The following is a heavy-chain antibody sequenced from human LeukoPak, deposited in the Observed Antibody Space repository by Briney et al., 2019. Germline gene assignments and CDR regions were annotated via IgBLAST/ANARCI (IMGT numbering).Heavy chain of an antibody. Sequence: SETLSLTCTVSGGSISSSSYYWGWIRQPPGKGLEWIGSIYYSGSTYYNPSLKSRVTISVDTSKNQFSLKLSSVTAADTAVYYCARDAMIVVDYFDYWGQGTLVTV. D-gene: IGHD3-22*01. CDR3: ARDAMIVVDYFDY. CDR1: GGSISSSSYY. V-gene: IGHV4-39*02. J-gene: IGHJ4*02. CDR2: IYYSGST.